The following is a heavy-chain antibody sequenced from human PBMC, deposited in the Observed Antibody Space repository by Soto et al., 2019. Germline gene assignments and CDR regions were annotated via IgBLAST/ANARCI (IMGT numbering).Heavy chain of an antibody. D-gene: IGHD1-26*01. CDR2: ISSSSSYT. CDR1: GFTFSDYY. J-gene: IGHJ6*02. CDR3: ARDYVILGATPIYGYYGMDV. Sequence: SLRLSCAASGFTFSDYYMSWIRQAPGKVLEWVSYISSSSSYTNYADSVKGRFTISRDNAKNSLYLQMNSLRAEDTAVYYCARDYVILGATPIYGYYGMDVWGPGTTLTVS. V-gene: IGHV3-11*06.